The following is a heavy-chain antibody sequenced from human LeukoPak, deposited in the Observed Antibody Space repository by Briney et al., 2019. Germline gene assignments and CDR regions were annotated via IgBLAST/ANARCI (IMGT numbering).Heavy chain of an antibody. D-gene: IGHD3-16*01. CDR2: INPNTGVT. J-gene: IGHJ4*02. V-gene: IGHV1-2*02. CDR3: ARELYTGQLWGRGEGLDY. Sequence: ASVQVSCKSSGYSFIAYYVHWVRQAPGEGLEWMGWINPNTGVTNYAQNFQGRVTMTRHTSMTTVYLELSRLRSDDTAVYFCARELYTGQLWGRGEGLDYWGQGTLVTVSS. CDR1: GYSFIAYY.